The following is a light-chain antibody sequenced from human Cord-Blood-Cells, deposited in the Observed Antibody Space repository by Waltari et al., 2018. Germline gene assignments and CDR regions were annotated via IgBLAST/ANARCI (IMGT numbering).Light chain of an antibody. J-gene: IGKJ4*01. Sequence: DIQMTRPPSSLSASVGDRVTLTCRASQSLSSYLNWYQQKPGKAPKLRTYAASSLQRGVPARFSGSGSGTDFTLTSSSLQPEDLATYYCRQSYSTPLTVGGGTKVESK. CDR1: QSLSSY. CDR3: RQSYSTPLT. CDR2: AAS. V-gene: IGKV1-39*01.